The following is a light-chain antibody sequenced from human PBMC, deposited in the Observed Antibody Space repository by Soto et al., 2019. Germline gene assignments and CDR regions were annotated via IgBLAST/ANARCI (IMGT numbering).Light chain of an antibody. CDR1: QSVSSY. CDR2: DAS. J-gene: IGKJ5*01. CDR3: QQRSYLVT. Sequence: EIVLPPSPATLSLSPGERATLSCRASQSVSSYLAWYQHKPGQAPRLLIYDASNRATGIPSRFSGSGSGTNFTLTISSLEPEDFAVYYCQQRSYLVTFGQGTRLEIK. V-gene: IGKV3-11*01.